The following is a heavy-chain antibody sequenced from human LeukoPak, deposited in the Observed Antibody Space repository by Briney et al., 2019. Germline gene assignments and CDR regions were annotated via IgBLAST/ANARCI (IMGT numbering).Heavy chain of an antibody. Sequence: SETLSLTCTVSGDSISSSYWGWIRQPPGKGLEWIGSLYYSGSTYYNPSLKSRVTISVDTSKNQFSLKLSSVTAADTAVYYCARVASFGWFDPWGQGTLVTVSS. CDR1: GDSISSSY. V-gene: IGHV4-39*07. CDR2: LYYSGST. J-gene: IGHJ5*02. CDR3: ARVASFGWFDP. D-gene: IGHD1-26*01.